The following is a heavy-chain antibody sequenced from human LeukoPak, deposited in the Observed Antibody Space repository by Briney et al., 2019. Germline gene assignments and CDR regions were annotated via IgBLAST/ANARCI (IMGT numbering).Heavy chain of an antibody. Sequence: SETLSLTCAVYGGSFSGDFWSWIRQSPGKGLEWIGEINHGGSTTYNPSLQSRVTISVDTSKNQFSLKLSSVTAADTAVYYCARVIPQDAFDIWGQGTMVTVSS. J-gene: IGHJ3*02. CDR1: GGSFSGDF. CDR3: ARVIPQDAFDI. CDR2: INHGGST. V-gene: IGHV4-34*01. D-gene: IGHD2-2*02.